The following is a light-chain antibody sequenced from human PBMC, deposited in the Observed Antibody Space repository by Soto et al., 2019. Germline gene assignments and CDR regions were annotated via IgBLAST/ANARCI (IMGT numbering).Light chain of an antibody. CDR2: DAS. Sequence: EVVLTQSPATLSLSPGGRATLSCRASQSVSDYLGWFQQKPGQAPRLLIYDASNRATGVPARFSGSGSGTDFTLTISSLEPEDFAVYYCQQRSDWSFTFGPGTKVDIK. CDR3: QQRSDWSFT. CDR1: QSVSDY. V-gene: IGKV3-11*01. J-gene: IGKJ3*01.